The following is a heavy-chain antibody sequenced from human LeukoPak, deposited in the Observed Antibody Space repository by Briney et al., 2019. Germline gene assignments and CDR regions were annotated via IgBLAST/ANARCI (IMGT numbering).Heavy chain of an antibody. Sequence: GGSLRLSCVASGITFSSYSMNWVRQAPGKGLEWVSAISGSGGSTYYADSVKGRFTISRDNSKNTLYLQMNSLRAEDTAVYYCAREGLFLYFDYWGQGTLVTVSS. CDR2: ISGSGGST. CDR1: GITFSSYS. V-gene: IGHV3-23*01. CDR3: AREGLFLYFDY. D-gene: IGHD3-9*01. J-gene: IGHJ4*02.